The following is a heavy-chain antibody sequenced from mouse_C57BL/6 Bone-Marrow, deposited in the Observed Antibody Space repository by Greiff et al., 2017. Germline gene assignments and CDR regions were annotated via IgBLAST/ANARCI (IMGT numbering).Heavy chain of an antibody. Sequence: DVKLVESGGDLVKPGGSLKFSCAASGFTFSSYGMPWVRQTPDQRLEWVATLSRGGSYTYYPDSVKGRFTIARDNAKNTLYLQMSSLKSDDTAMYYGAIHYEGYYLFAYWGQGTLVTVSA. D-gene: IGHD2-3*01. CDR3: AIHYEGYYLFAY. J-gene: IGHJ3*01. CDR2: LSRGGSYT. CDR1: GFTFSSYG. V-gene: IGHV5-6*02.